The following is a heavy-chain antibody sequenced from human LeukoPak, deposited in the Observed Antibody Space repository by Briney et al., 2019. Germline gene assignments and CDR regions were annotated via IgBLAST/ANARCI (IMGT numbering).Heavy chain of an antibody. CDR1: GYTFTGYY. Sequence: ASVKVSCKASGYTFTGYYMHWVRQAPGQGLEWMGWINPNSGGTNYAQKFQGRVTMTRDTSISTAYMELSRLRSDDTAVYYCARDYYDSSGYYRWGQGILVTVSS. CDR3: ARDYYDSSGYYR. CDR2: INPNSGGT. D-gene: IGHD3-22*01. J-gene: IGHJ4*02. V-gene: IGHV1-2*02.